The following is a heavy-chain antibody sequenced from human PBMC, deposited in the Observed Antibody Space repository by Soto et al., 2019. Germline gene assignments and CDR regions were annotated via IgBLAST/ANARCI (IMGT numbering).Heavy chain of an antibody. CDR3: ARGGYNSNDVTDY. CDR1: GGSITSYY. V-gene: IGHV4-59*01. D-gene: IGHD1-20*01. J-gene: IGHJ4*02. CDR2: IYYRGST. Sequence: PSETLSLTCSVSGGSITSYYWSWIRQPPGKGLEWIAYIYYRGSTNYNPSLKSRVTISVDTSKNQFSLKLSSVTAADTAVYYCARGGYNSNDVTDYWGQGPLVTVSS.